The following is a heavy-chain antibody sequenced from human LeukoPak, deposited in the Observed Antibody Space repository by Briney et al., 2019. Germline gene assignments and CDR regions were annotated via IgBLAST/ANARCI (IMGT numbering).Heavy chain of an antibody. J-gene: IGHJ6*03. D-gene: IGHD2-2*01. CDR1: GGTFSSYA. CDR3: SRGEYQLHLYYYYYYMDV. V-gene: IGHV1-69*05. CDR2: IIPIFGTA. Sequence: GASVKVSCKASGGTFSSYAISWVRQAPGQELEWMGGIIPIFGTANYAQKFQGRVTITTDESTITACMKLSSLRSEDTAVCYCSRGEYQLHLYYYYYYMDVWGKGTTVTVSS.